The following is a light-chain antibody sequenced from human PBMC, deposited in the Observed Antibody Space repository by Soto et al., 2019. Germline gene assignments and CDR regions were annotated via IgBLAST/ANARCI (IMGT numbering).Light chain of an antibody. CDR3: QQYGSSPPYT. CDR1: QSVGSNY. CDR2: DAS. V-gene: IGKV3-20*01. Sequence: DIVLKQSPGTLSLSPGERVTLSCRASQSVGSNYLAWFQQKPGQAPRLLIYDASSRATGIPDRFSGSGSGTDFTLTISRLEPEDFAVYYCQQYGSSPPYTFGQGTKLEIK. J-gene: IGKJ2*01.